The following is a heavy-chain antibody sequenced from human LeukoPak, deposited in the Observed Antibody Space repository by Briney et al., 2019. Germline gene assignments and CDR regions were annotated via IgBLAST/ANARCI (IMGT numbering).Heavy chain of an antibody. CDR1: GFTFSSYW. Sequence: GGSLRLSCAASGFTFSSYWMSWVRQAPGKGLEWVANIKQDGSEKYYVDSVKGRFTISRDNAKNSLYLQMNSLRADDTAVYYCARAPSFDSSGFDAFDIWGQGTMVTVSS. V-gene: IGHV3-7*01. J-gene: IGHJ3*02. D-gene: IGHD3-22*01. CDR3: ARAPSFDSSGFDAFDI. CDR2: IKQDGSEK.